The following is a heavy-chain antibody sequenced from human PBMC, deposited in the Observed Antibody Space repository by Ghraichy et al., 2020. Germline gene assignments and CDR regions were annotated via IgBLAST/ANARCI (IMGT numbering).Heavy chain of an antibody. J-gene: IGHJ6*03. CDR3: ARVADDWGLSYYYYYMDV. Sequence: GGSLRLSCAASGFTFSSYSMNWVRQAPGKGLEWVSYISSSSSTIYYADSVKGRFTISRDNAKNSLYLQMNSLRDEDTAVYYCARVADDWGLSYYYYYMDVWGKGTTVTVSS. D-gene: IGHD3-16*01. CDR1: GFTFSSYS. V-gene: IGHV3-48*02. CDR2: ISSSSSTI.